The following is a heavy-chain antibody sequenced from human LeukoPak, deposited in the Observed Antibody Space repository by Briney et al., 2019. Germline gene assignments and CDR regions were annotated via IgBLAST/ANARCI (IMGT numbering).Heavy chain of an antibody. J-gene: IGHJ6*03. Sequence: SETLSLTYTVSNYSISSGYYWGWIRQPPGKGLEWIGSIYHSGSTYYNPSLKSRVTISVDTSKNQFSLKLSSVTAADTAVYYCAREPGTFDYPYMDVWGKGTTVTISS. V-gene: IGHV4-38-2*02. CDR1: NYSISSGYY. D-gene: IGHD3-16*01. CDR2: IYHSGST. CDR3: AREPGTFDYPYMDV.